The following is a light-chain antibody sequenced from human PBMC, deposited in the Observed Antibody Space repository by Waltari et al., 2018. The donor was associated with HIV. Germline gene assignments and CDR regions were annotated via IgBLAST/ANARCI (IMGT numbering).Light chain of an antibody. V-gene: IGKV3-20*01. Sequence: IVLTQSPGTLSLSPGERATLSCRASQSVRTSYLTWYQQKPGQAPRLLIYGASTRAAGVPARVSGSGSGTDFSLIISRLEPEDFAVYYCQQFGSSALTFGGGTKVEIK. J-gene: IGKJ4*01. CDR1: QSVRTSY. CDR3: QQFGSSALT. CDR2: GAS.